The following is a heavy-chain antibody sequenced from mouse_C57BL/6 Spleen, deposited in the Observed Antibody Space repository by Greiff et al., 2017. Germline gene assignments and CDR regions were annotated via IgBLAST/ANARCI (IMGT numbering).Heavy chain of an antibody. CDR2: IHPNSGST. V-gene: IGHV1-64*01. D-gene: IGHD1-1*01. Sequence: QVQLQQPGAELVKPGASVKLSCKASGYTFTSYWMHWVKQRPGQGLEWIGRIHPNSGSTNYNEKFKSKATLTVDKSSSTAYMQLSSLTSEDSAVYYCAEINYYGSSWGYWGQGTTLTVSS. CDR1: GYTFTSYW. CDR3: AEINYYGSSWGY. J-gene: IGHJ2*01.